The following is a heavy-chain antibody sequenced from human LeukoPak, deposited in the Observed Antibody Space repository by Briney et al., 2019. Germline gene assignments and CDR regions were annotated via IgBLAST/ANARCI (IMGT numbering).Heavy chain of an antibody. CDR2: IYKGST. V-gene: IGHV4-4*07. J-gene: IGHJ4*02. CDR3: AREASSESFFDY. D-gene: IGHD6-6*01. CDR1: GGFISSYY. Sequence: SETLSLTCTVSGGFISSYYWSWIRQPAGKGLEWIGRIYKGSTSYNPSLKSRVTMSVDTSKNQFSLRLTSVTAAGTAVYYCAREASSESFFDYWGQGTLVTVSS.